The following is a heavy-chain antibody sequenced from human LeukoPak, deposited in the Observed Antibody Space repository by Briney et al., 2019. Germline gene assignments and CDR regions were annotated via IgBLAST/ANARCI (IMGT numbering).Heavy chain of an antibody. D-gene: IGHD3-22*01. CDR3: ATYSRGDFYYYYMDV. CDR2: VYPGDSDT. J-gene: IGHJ6*03. Sequence: GESLKISCKGSGYSFTSYWIGWVRQMPGKGLEWMGIVYPGDSDTRYSPSFQGQVTISADKSISTAYLQWSSLKASDTAMYYCATYSRGDFYYYYMDVWGKGTTVTVSS. CDR1: GYSFTSYW. V-gene: IGHV5-51*01.